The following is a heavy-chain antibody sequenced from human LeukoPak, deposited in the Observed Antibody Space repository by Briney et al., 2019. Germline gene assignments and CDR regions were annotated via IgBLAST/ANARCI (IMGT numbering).Heavy chain of an antibody. CDR1: GYSFASYW. V-gene: IGHV5-51*01. Sequence: GESLKISCKASGYSFASYWIGWVRQLPGKGLEWMGIIYPGDSDTRYSPSFQGQVTISADKSISTAYLEWSSLKASDTAMYYCARGYCRSISCWEYVQHWGQGTLVTVSS. J-gene: IGHJ1*01. D-gene: IGHD2-2*01. CDR2: IYPGDSDT. CDR3: ARGYCRSISCWEYVQH.